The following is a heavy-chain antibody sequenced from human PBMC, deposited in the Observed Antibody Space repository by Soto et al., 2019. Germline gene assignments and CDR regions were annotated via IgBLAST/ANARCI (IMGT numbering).Heavy chain of an antibody. CDR2: IIPIFGTA. CDR3: AREGSSGYYGNYFDY. Sequence: QVQLVQSGAEVKKPGSSVKVSCKASGGTFSSYAISWVRQAPGQGLEWMGGIIPIFGTANYAQKFQGRGTITEDESTSTAYMELSSLRSEDTAVYYCAREGSSGYYGNYFDYWGQGTLVTVSS. V-gene: IGHV1-69*01. CDR1: GGTFSSYA. J-gene: IGHJ4*02. D-gene: IGHD3-22*01.